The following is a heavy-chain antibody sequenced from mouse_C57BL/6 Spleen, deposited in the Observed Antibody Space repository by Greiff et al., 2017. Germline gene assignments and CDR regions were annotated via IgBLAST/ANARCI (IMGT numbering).Heavy chain of an antibody. V-gene: IGHV1-74*01. D-gene: IGHD4-1*01. J-gene: IGHJ4*01. CDR3: ATLAGTGDYAMDY. CDR1: GYTFTSYW. Sequence: QVQLQQPGAELVKPGASVKVSCKASGYTFTSYWMHWVKQRPGQGLEWIGRIHPSDSDTNYNQKFKGKATLTVDDSSSTAYMQLSSLTSEDSAVYYCATLAGTGDYAMDYWGQGTSVTVSS. CDR2: IHPSDSDT.